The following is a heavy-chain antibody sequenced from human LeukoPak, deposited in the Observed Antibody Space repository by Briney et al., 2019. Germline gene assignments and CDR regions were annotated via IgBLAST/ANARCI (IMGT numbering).Heavy chain of an antibody. CDR2: ISSSSNYI. Sequence: PGGSLRLSCTASGFTFSSYSMNWVRQAPGKGLEWVSSISSSSNYIYYADSVKGRFTISRDNAKNSLYLQMNSLRAEDTAVYYCARDPSSGWYLKGWFDPWGQGTLVTVSS. D-gene: IGHD6-19*01. V-gene: IGHV3-21*01. CDR1: GFTFSSYS. J-gene: IGHJ5*02. CDR3: ARDPSSGWYLKGWFDP.